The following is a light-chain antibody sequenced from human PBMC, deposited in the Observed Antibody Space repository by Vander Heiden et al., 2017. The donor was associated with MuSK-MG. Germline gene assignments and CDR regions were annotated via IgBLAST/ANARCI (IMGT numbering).Light chain of an antibody. J-gene: IGKJ1*01. CDR3: QQSYSTPRT. V-gene: IGKV1-39*01. CDR2: SAS. CDR1: HSISSY. Sequence: DIQVTQAPSSLSASLGDIFTITCLSSHSISSYLKWYQQKPGKAPKLLIYSASSLQSGVPSRFSGSGSVTYFPLIISSLQPADSATYYFQQSYSTPRTFGQGTKVEIK.